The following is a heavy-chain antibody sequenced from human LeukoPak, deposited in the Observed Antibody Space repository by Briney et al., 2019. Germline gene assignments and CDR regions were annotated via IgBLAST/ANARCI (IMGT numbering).Heavy chain of an antibody. J-gene: IGHJ6*02. D-gene: IGHD3-22*01. V-gene: IGHV1-69*04. CDR3: AKDRADYYDSSGYYAWTNYYYYYGMDV. CDR1: GGTFSSYA. Sequence: GASVKVSCKASGGTFSSYAISWVRQAPGQGLEWMGRIIPILGIANYAEKFQGRVTITADKSTSTAYMELSSLRAEDTAVYYCAKDRADYYDSSGYYAWTNYYYYYGMDVWGQGTTVTVSS. CDR2: IIPILGIA.